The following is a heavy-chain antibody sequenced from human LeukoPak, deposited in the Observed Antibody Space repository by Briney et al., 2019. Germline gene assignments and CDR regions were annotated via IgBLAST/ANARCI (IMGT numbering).Heavy chain of an antibody. CDR3: AKRYCSSTSCPMDV. J-gene: IGHJ6*02. D-gene: IGHD2-2*01. CDR1: GFTFSSYA. V-gene: IGHV3-23*01. Sequence: GGSLRLSCAASGFTFSSYAMSWVRQAPGKGLEWVSAISGSGGSTYYADSVKGRFTISRDNSKNTLYLQMNSLRAEDTAVYYCAKRYCSSTSCPMDVWGQGTTVTVSS. CDR2: ISGSGGST.